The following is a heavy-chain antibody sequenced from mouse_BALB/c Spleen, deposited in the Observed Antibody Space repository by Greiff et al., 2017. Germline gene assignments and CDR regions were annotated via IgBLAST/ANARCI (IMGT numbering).Heavy chain of an antibody. V-gene: IGHV2-2*02. D-gene: IGHD2-14*01. CDR3: ARNDYRYYAMDY. CDR2: IWSGGST. Sequence: VMLVESGPGLVQPSQSLSITCTVSGFSLTSYGVHWVRQSPGKGLEWLGVIWSGGSTDYNAAFISRLSISKDNSKSQVFFKMNSLQANDTAIYYCARNDYRYYAMDYWGQGTSVTVSS. J-gene: IGHJ4*01. CDR1: GFSLTSYG.